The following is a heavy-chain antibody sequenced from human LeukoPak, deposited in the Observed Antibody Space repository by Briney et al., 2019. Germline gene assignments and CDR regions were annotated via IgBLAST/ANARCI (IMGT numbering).Heavy chain of an antibody. CDR3: ARDPGYSSGWYLDY. Sequence: SVKVSCKASGGTFSSYAISWVRQAPGQGLEWMGRIIPIFGTANYAQKFQGRVTITTDESTSTAYMELSSLRSEDTALYYCARDPGYSSGWYLDYWGQGTLVTVSS. V-gene: IGHV1-69*05. J-gene: IGHJ4*02. CDR1: GGTFSSYA. CDR2: IIPIFGTA. D-gene: IGHD6-19*01.